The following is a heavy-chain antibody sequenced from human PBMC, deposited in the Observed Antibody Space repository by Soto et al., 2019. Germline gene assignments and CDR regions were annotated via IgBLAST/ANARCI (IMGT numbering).Heavy chain of an antibody. CDR2: INAGNGNT. J-gene: IGHJ6*02. CDR1: GYTFTSYA. D-gene: IGHD2-8*01. CDR3: ARSLGYCTNGVCPMDV. V-gene: IGHV1-3*01. Sequence: ASVKVSCKASGYTFTSYAMHWVRQAPGQRLEWMGWINAGNGNTKYSQKFQGRVTITRDTSASTAYMELSSLRSEDTAVYYCARSLGYCTNGVCPMDVWGQGTTVTVSS.